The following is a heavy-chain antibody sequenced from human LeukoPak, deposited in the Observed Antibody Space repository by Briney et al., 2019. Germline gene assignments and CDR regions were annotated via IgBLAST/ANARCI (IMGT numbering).Heavy chain of an antibody. CDR3: ARDRNFNYVWGSYRYNPFDY. CDR1: GGTFSSYA. D-gene: IGHD3-16*02. CDR2: IIPIFGTA. V-gene: IGHV1-69*05. Sequence: GAPVKVSCKASGGTFSSYAISWVRQAPGQGLEWMGRIIPIFGTANYAQKFQGRVTITTDESTSTAYMELSSLRSEDTAVYYCARDRNFNYVWGSYRYNPFDYWGQGTLVTVSS. J-gene: IGHJ4*02.